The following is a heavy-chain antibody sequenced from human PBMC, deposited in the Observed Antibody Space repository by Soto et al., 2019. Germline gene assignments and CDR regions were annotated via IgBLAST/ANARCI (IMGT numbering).Heavy chain of an antibody. V-gene: IGHV1-8*02. J-gene: IGHJ5*02. D-gene: IGHD6-13*01. CDR2: MNPGSGKT. Sequence: QVQLVQSGAEVKEPGASVRVSCKASGYTFINFDISWVRQAAGQGLEWLGWMNPGSGKTGYASKFQGRVAMTRDVSTGTSHLELSSLTSDDTARYYCARMASAGTLNWFDPWGQGTLVTVSS. CDR3: ARMASAGTLNWFDP. CDR1: GYTFINFD.